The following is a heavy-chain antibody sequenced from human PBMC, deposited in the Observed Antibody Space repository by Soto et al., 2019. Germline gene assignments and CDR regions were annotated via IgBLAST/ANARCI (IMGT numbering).Heavy chain of an antibody. CDR2: IYTSGST. Sequence: PENLSLTCTVSGGSISSYYWSWIRQPAGKGLEWIGRIYTSGSTNYNPSLKSRVTMSVDTSKNQFSLKLSSVTAADTAVYYCARKLPYECWSGSLNLAGYGMAVWGQGNTVTVS. D-gene: IGHD3-3*01. V-gene: IGHV4-4*07. CDR1: GGSISSYY. J-gene: IGHJ6*02. CDR3: ARKLPYECWSGSLNLAGYGMAV.